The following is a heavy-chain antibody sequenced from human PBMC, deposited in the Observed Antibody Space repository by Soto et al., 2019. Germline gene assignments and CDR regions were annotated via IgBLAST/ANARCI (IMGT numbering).Heavy chain of an antibody. V-gene: IGHV3-48*02. Sequence: GGSLRLSCAASGFTFSSYSMNWVRQAPGKGLEWVSYISSSSSTIYYADSVKGRFTISRDNAKNSLYLQMNSLRDEDTAVYYCARDTCISTSCHPRDSSSWFLNDYWGQGTLVTVSS. CDR1: GFTFSSYS. D-gene: IGHD2-2*01. J-gene: IGHJ4*02. CDR3: ARDTCISTSCHPRDSSSWFLNDY. CDR2: ISSSSSTI.